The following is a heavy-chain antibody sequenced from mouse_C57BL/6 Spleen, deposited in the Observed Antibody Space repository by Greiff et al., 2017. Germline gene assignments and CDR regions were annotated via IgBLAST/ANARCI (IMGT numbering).Heavy chain of an antibody. J-gene: IGHJ1*03. CDR1: GFTFSDYG. V-gene: IGHV5-17*01. Sequence: EVKLMESGGGLVKPGGSLKLSCAASGFTFSDYGMHWVRQAPEKGLGWVAYISSGSSTIYYADTVKGRFTISRDNAKNTLFLQMTSLRSEDTAMYYCARARWYFDVWGTGTTVTVSS. CDR2: ISSGSSTI. CDR3: ARARWYFDV.